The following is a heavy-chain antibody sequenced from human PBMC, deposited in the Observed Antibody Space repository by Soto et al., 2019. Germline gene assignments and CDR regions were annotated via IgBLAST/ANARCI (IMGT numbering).Heavy chain of an antibody. CDR1: GGSISSTDYF. CDR3: ARHQNIMMVTAARGFDV. J-gene: IGHJ3*01. CDR2: IYYSGNT. V-gene: IGHV4-39*01. Sequence: SETLSLTCTLSGGSISSTDYFWAWVRQPPGKGLECIGNIYYSGNTYYNPPLRSRVTISVDTSKNQFSLQLTSVTASDTAVYYCARHQNIMMVTAARGFDVWGQGTMVT. D-gene: IGHD2-21*02.